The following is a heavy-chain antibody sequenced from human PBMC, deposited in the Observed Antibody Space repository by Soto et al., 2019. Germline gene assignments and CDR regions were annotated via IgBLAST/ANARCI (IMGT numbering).Heavy chain of an antibody. D-gene: IGHD3-3*01. CDR2: IHQSGDT. Sequence: QVQLKESGPGLVTPWGTLSLTCAVSGDSVSNGNWWCWVRQPPGRGLEWVGEIHQSGDTNYNPSLKSRVTVSADRSNNQYSLRLNSVTAADTAMYYCATRTSVFGLVPFYWGQGILVTVSS. CDR3: ATRTSVFGLVPFY. CDR1: GDSVSNGNW. J-gene: IGHJ4*02. V-gene: IGHV4-4*02.